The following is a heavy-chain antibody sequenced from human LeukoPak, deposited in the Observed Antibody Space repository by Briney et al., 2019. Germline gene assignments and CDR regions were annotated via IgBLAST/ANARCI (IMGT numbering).Heavy chain of an antibody. Sequence: GSLRLSCAASGFTFSNAWMTWVRQAPGKGLEWVGRIKSKTDGGTTDYAAPVKGRFTISRDDSKTTLYLQMNSLKTEDTAVYYCTTDLGVTMVRGVIGDAFDIWGQGTMVTVSS. D-gene: IGHD3-10*01. J-gene: IGHJ3*02. V-gene: IGHV3-15*01. CDR1: GFTFSNAW. CDR2: IKSKTDGGTT. CDR3: TTDLGVTMVRGVIGDAFDI.